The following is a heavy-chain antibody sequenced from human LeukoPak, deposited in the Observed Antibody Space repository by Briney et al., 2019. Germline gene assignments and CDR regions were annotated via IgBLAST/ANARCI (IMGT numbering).Heavy chain of an antibody. CDR2: IYSSGTT. J-gene: IGHJ3*02. D-gene: IGHD3-3*01. CDR1: GDSISGYY. CDR3: ARKSGSI. Sequence: PSETLSLTCTVSGDSISGYYWSWIRQPAGKGVEWIGRIYSSGTTNYNPSLKSRITISVDTSNNQFSLKLSSVTAADTAVYYCARKSGSIWGQGTMVTVSS. V-gene: IGHV4-4*07.